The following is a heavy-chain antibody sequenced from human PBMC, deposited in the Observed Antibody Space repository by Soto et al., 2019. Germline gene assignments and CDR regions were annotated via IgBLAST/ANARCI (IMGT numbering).Heavy chain of an antibody. CDR3: ARGNYDFWSGYFPYYFDY. D-gene: IGHD3-3*01. J-gene: IGHJ4*02. CDR2: INAGNGNT. Sequence: GASVKVSCKASGYTFTSYAMHWVRQAPGQRLEWMGWINAGNGNTKYSQKFQGRVTITRDTSASTAYMELSSLRSEDTAVYYCARGNYDFWSGYFPYYFDYWGQGTLVTVSS. CDR1: GYTFTSYA. V-gene: IGHV1-3*01.